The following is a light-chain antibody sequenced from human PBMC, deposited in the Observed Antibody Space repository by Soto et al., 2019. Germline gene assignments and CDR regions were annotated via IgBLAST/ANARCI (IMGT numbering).Light chain of an antibody. Sequence: QSVLTQPPSVAGAPGQRGTISCTGSSSNIGAGYNVHWYQQLPGTAPKLLIYGNSNRPSGVPDRFSGSKSGTSASLAITGRQAEDEAEYYCQSYDSSLSGWVFGGGTKLTVL. CDR3: QSYDSSLSGWV. J-gene: IGLJ3*02. CDR1: SSNIGAGYN. V-gene: IGLV1-40*01. CDR2: GNS.